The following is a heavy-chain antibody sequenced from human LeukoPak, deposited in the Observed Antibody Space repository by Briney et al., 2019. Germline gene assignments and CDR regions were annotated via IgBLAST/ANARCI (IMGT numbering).Heavy chain of an antibody. V-gene: IGHV1-18*01. D-gene: IGHD3-22*01. CDR1: GYTFTSYG. CDR2: ISAYNGNT. Sequence: ASVKVSCKASGYTFTSYGISWVRQAPGQGLEWMGWISAYNGNTNYAQKLQGRVTMTTDTSTSTAYMELRSLRSDDTAVYYCARGQTYYYDNNGKTPAFDIWGQGTMVTVSS. CDR3: ARGQTYYYDNNGKTPAFDI. J-gene: IGHJ3*02.